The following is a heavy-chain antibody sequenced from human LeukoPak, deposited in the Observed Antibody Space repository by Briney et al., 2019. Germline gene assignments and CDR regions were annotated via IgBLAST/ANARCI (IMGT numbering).Heavy chain of an antibody. J-gene: IGHJ1*01. CDR1: RFTFDDYA. D-gene: IGHD3-10*01. CDR2: ISWNSGSI. CDR3: ANVRADTGEYFQH. Sequence: GGSLRLSCAASRFTFDDYAMHWVRQAPGKGLEWVSGISWNSGSIGYADSVKGRFTISRDNAKNSLYLQMNSLRAEDTALYYCANVRADTGEYFQHWGQGTLVTVSS. V-gene: IGHV3-9*01.